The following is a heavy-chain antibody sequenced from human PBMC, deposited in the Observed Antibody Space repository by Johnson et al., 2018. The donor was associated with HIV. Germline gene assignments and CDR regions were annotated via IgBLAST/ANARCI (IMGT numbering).Heavy chain of an antibody. D-gene: IGHD4-23*01. CDR3: AIPYFFDSGNYR. V-gene: IGHV3-64*07. CDR1: GFTFSSYA. CDR2: ISRDGVNT. Sequence: VQLVESGGGLVKPGGSLRLSCAASGFTFSSYAMHWVRQAPGEGLEYVSAISRDGVNTFYADSVKDRFTIFRDNSKNTLYLQMGSLRPEDMGIYYCAIPYFFDSGNYRWGQGTVVTVSS. J-gene: IGHJ3*01.